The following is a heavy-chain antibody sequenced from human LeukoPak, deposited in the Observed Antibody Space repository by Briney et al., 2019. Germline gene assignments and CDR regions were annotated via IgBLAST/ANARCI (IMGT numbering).Heavy chain of an antibody. CDR1: GGSISSSSYY. Sequence: SETLSLTCTVSGGSISSSSYYWGWLRQPPGKGLEWIGRIYYSGSTYYNPSLKSRVTISVDTSKNQFSLKLSSVTAADTAVYYCARVHSLGSSWYGYYFDYWGQGTLVTVSS. CDR2: IYYSGST. J-gene: IGHJ4*02. V-gene: IGHV4-39*07. D-gene: IGHD6-13*01. CDR3: ARVHSLGSSWYGYYFDY.